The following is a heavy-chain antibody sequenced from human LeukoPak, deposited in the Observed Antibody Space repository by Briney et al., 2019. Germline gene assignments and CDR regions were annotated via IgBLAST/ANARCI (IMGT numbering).Heavy chain of an antibody. V-gene: IGHV1-2*02. CDR2: INPNSGGT. J-gene: IGHJ4*02. CDR3: ARDTTGDGSGTQWDY. D-gene: IGHD3-10*01. CDR1: GYTFTNYD. Sequence: ASVKVSCKASGYTFTNYDINWVRQPTGQGLEWMGWINPNSGGTNYAQKFQGRVTMTRDTSISTAYMELSRLRSDDTAVYYCARDTTGDGSGTQWDYWGQGTLVTVSS.